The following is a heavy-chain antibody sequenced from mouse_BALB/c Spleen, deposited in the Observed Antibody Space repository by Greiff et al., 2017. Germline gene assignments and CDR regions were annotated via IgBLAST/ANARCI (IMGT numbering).Heavy chain of an antibody. CDR2: IDTSDSYT. D-gene: IGHD1-1*01. CDR3: ARWTSTVAFDY. V-gene: IGHV1-69*01. CDR1: GYTFTDYW. Sequence: QVQLQQPGAELVMPGASVKMSCKASGYTFTDYWMHWVKQRPGQGLEWIGAIDTSDSYTSYNQKFKGKATLTVDESSSTAYMQLSSLTSEDSAVYYCARWTSTVAFDYWGQGTTLTVSS. J-gene: IGHJ2*01.